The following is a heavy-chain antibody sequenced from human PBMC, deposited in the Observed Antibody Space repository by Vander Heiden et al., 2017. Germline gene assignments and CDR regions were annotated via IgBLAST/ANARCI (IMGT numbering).Heavy chain of an antibody. J-gene: IGHJ5*02. Sequence: QVQLQQWGAGLLKPSETLSLTCAVYGGSFSAYYWSWIRQPPGKGLEWIGEINHSGSTNYNPSLKSRVTISVDTSKNQFSLKLSSVTAADTAVYYCARATGNCSSTSCSQYNWFDPWGQGTLVTVSS. CDR2: INHSGST. CDR1: GGSFSAYY. D-gene: IGHD2-2*01. V-gene: IGHV4-34*01. CDR3: ARATGNCSSTSCSQYNWFDP.